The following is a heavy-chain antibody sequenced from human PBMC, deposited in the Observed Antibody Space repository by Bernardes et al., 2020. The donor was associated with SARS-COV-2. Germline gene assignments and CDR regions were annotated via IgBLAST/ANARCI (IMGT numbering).Heavy chain of an antibody. J-gene: IGHJ3*02. CDR2: TYYRSKWST. CDR1: GDSASSHIGA. D-gene: IGHD4-17*01. Sequence: QSLSLTCVISGDSASSHIGARNWTRQSPSRGLEWLGRTYYRSKWSTDSALSVKSRIAINPDTSNNQFSLQLTSVTPGDTAVYYSARGRTRLDIWAQGTMVAV. V-gene: IGHV6-1*01. CDR3: ARGRTRLDI.